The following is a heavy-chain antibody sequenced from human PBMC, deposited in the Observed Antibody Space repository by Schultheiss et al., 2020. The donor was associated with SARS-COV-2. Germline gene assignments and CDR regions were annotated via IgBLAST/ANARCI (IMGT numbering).Heavy chain of an antibody. CDR2: VYYSGST. Sequence: SETLSLTCTVSGGSVSSGSDYWSWIRQPPGKGLEWIGYVYYSGSTDYNPSLKSRVTMSVDTTKNQFSLKLSSVTAADTAVYYCARDVLGHDAFDIWGQGTMVTVSS. V-gene: IGHV4-61*01. CDR3: ARDVLGHDAFDI. CDR1: GGSVSSGSDY. J-gene: IGHJ3*02.